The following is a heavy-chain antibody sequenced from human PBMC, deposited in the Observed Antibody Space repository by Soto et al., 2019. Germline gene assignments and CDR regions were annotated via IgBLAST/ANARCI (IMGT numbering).Heavy chain of an antibody. V-gene: IGHV1-18*01. CDR1: GYTFTSYG. CDR2: ISAYNGNT. Sequence: QVQLVQSGAEVKKPGASVKVSCKASGYTFTSYGISWVRQAPGQGLEWMGWISAYNGNTNYAQKLQGKVTMTTDTSTSTAYMELMSMRSDHTAVYACARDLAAAGPFDYWGQLTQVTVSS. J-gene: IGHJ4*02. CDR3: ARDLAAAGPFDY. D-gene: IGHD6-13*01.